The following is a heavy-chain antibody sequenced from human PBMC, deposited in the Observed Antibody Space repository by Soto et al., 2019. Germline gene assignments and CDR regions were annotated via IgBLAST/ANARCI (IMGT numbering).Heavy chain of an antibody. Sequence: QVHLVQSGAEVKKPGASVKVSCKGSGYIFTTYGITWVRQAPGQGLEWMGWISAHNGNTNYAQKLQGRVTVTRDTSTSTANMELRTLRSDDSGVYYCTRGRYVHYWGQWAVVAVSA. CDR3: TRGRYVHY. J-gene: IGHJ4*02. CDR2: ISAHNGNT. CDR1: GYIFTTYG. D-gene: IGHD1-1*01. V-gene: IGHV1-18*01.